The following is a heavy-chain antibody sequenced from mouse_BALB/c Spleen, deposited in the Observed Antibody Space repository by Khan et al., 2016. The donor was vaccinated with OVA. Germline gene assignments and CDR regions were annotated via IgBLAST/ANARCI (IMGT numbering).Heavy chain of an antibody. CDR3: ARSCAMDY. V-gene: IGHV5-15*02. J-gene: IGHJ4*01. CDR2: ISSLAYSI. CDR1: GFTFSDYG. Sequence: EVELVESGGGLVQPGGSRKLSCAASGFTFSDYGLAWVRQAPGKGPEWVAFISSLAYSIYYADTVTGRLTISRENAKNTPYMEMSSLRSEETAMYYCARSCAMDYWGQGTSVTVSS.